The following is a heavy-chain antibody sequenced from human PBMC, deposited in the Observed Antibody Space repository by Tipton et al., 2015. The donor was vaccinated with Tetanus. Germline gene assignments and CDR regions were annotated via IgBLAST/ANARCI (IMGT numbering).Heavy chain of an antibody. CDR2: ISNSGST. D-gene: IGHD1-26*01. V-gene: IGHV4-31*03. Sequence: TLSLTCTVSGGSISSDGAYWSWIRQHPGEGLEWIGYISNSGSTSYTPSLESRVKISVDTSKNHFSLTLTSVTAADTAVYYCARGLPREPFYFDYWGQGKQVSVSS. CDR1: GGSISSDGAY. CDR3: ARGLPREPFYFDY. J-gene: IGHJ4*02.